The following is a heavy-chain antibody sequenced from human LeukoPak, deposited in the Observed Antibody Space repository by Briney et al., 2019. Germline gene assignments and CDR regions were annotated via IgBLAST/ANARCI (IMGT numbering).Heavy chain of an antibody. J-gene: IGHJ4*02. Sequence: GSSVKVPCKASGYTFTSYDINWVRQATGQGLEWMGWMNPNSGNTGYAQKFQGRVTITADKSTSTAYMELSSLRSEDTAVYYCARSGSSGWTLRNDYWGQGTLVTVSS. D-gene: IGHD6-19*01. CDR3: ARSGSSGWTLRNDY. CDR1: GYTFTSYD. V-gene: IGHV1-8*01. CDR2: MNPNSGNT.